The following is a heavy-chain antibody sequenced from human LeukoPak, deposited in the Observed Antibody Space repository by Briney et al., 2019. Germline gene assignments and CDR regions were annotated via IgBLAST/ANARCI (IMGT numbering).Heavy chain of an antibody. CDR1: GFTFSNYW. J-gene: IGHJ4*02. D-gene: IGHD3-10*01. Sequence: GGSLRLSCAASGFTFSNYWMHWGRQAPGKGLVWVSRINSDGSSTNYADSVKGRFTISRDNAKNTLYLQMNSLRAEDTAVYYCALLDRGVVFDYWGQGTLVTVSS. CDR2: INSDGSST. V-gene: IGHV3-74*01. CDR3: ALLDRGVVFDY.